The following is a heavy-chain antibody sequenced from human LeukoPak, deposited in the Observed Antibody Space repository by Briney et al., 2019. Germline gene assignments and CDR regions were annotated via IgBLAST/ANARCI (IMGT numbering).Heavy chain of an antibody. J-gene: IGHJ4*02. CDR3: ARDRDGDYDY. Sequence: SETLSLTCAVYGGSFSGYYWSWIRQPPGKGLEWIGEINHSGSTNYNSSLKSRVTISVDTSKNQFSLKLSSVTAADTAVYYCARDRDGDYDYWGQGTLVTVSS. D-gene: IGHD4-17*01. CDR1: GGSFSGYY. V-gene: IGHV4-34*01. CDR2: INHSGST.